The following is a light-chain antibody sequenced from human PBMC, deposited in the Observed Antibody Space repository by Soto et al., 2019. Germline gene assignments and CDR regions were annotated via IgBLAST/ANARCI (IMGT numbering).Light chain of an antibody. CDR2: EGS. CDR1: SSDVGSYYL. J-gene: IGLJ1*01. CDR3: CSYAGGSTLYV. Sequence: QSALTQPASVSGSPGQSITISCTGTSSDVGSYYLVSWYQQHPGKAPKLMIYEGSKRPSGVSNRFSGSKSGNTSSLTISGLQAEDEAYYYCCSYAGGSTLYVFGTGTKVTVL. V-gene: IGLV2-23*01.